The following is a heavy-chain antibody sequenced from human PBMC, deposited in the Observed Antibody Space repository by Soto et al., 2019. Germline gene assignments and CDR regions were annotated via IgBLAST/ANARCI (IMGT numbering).Heavy chain of an antibody. V-gene: IGHV2-5*01. CDR1: GFSLSTRGVG. J-gene: IGHJ6*04. CDR3: AHSRAPGRCYYYDGMDV. Sequence: QITLKESGPTLVKPTQTLTLTCTFSGFSLSTRGVGVGWIRQPPGKALEWLALIYWNDDKRYSPSLKSRLTLTKDTSKNQVVLTMTKMDAMYTATNYCAHSRAPGRCYYYDGMDVGVEGTKVTVSS. CDR2: IYWNDDK.